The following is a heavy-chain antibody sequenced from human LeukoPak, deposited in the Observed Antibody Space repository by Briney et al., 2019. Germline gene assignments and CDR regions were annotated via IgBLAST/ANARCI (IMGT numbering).Heavy chain of an antibody. V-gene: IGHV3-23*01. CDR2: ISGSGGST. D-gene: IGHD6-19*01. CDR3: AKAHSSGWSTFDY. CDR1: GFTFSSYA. J-gene: IGHJ4*02. Sequence: GGSLRLSCAASGFTFSSYAMSWVRQAPGKGLEWVSAISGSGGSTYYADSVKGRFTISRDNSKNTLYLQMNSLGAEDTAVYYCAKAHSSGWSTFDYWGQGTLVTVSS.